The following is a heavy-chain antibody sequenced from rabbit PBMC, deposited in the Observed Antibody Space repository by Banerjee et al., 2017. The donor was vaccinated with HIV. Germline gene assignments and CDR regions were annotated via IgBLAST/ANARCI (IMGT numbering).Heavy chain of an antibody. V-gene: IGHV1S45*01. J-gene: IGHJ4*01. Sequence: QQQLEESGGGLVKPGGTLTLTCTASGFSFSSNYYMCWVRQAPGKGLELIACIFTSAGSTYYASWVHGRFTISKTSSATVTLKMTSLTAADTATYFCARTTYAAYAGDGYGGFNLWGPGTLVTVS. CDR3: ARTTYAAYAGDGYGGFNL. CDR1: GFSFSSNYY. D-gene: IGHD4-2*01. CDR2: IFTSAGST.